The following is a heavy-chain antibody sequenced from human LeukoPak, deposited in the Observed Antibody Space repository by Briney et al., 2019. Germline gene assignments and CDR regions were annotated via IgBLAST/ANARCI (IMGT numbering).Heavy chain of an antibody. CDR1: GYSFTVYW. J-gene: IGHJ4*02. CDR2: IDPSDSYT. D-gene: IGHD4-17*01. V-gene: IGHV5-10-1*01. CDR3: ARHFYGDYAFDS. Sequence: GESLRISCKGSGYSFTVYWITWVRQMPGKGLEWMGTIDPSDSYTNYSPSFQAHVTISADKSINSAYLQWSSLKTSDSATYYCARHFYGDYAFDSWGQGTLVTVSS.